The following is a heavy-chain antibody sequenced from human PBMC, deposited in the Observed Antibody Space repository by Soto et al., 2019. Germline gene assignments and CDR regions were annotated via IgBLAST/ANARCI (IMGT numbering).Heavy chain of an antibody. CDR3: ARGYNWNYAFVRPAPSNYYYYGMDV. CDR1: GGSISSSNW. D-gene: IGHD1-7*01. Sequence: SETLSLTCAVSGGSISSSNWWSWVRQPPGKGLEWIGEIYHSGSTNYNPSLKSRVTISVDKSKNQFSLKLSSVTAADTAVYYCARGYNWNYAFVRPAPSNYYYYGMDVWGQGTTVTVSS. CDR2: IYHSGST. V-gene: IGHV4-4*02. J-gene: IGHJ6*02.